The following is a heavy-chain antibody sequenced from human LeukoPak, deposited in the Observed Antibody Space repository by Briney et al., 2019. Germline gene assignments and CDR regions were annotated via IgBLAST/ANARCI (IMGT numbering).Heavy chain of an antibody. CDR1: GGSFSGYY. CDR3: ARGPPSGSYSHY. Sequence: SETLSLTCAVYGGSFSGYYWSWIRQPPGKGLEWIGEINHSGSTNYNPSLKSRVTISVDTSKNPFSLKLSSVTAADTAVYYCARGPPSGSYSHYWGQGTLVTVSS. J-gene: IGHJ4*02. CDR2: INHSGST. D-gene: IGHD1-26*01. V-gene: IGHV4-34*01.